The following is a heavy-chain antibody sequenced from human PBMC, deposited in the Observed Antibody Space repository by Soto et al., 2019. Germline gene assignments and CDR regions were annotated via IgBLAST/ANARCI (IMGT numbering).Heavy chain of an antibody. CDR2: IYYSGGT. D-gene: IGHD2-15*01. CDR3: ASLGRDGHTTI. V-gene: IGHV4-59*01. J-gene: IGHJ4*02. Sequence: PSETVSLSCTVSGGYMSSYYWSLIRQPPGKGLEWIGYIYYSGGTNYNPSLKSRVTISVDTSKNQFSLKLSSVTAADTAVYYCASLGRDGHTTIWGQGTLVTVSS. CDR1: GGYMSSYY.